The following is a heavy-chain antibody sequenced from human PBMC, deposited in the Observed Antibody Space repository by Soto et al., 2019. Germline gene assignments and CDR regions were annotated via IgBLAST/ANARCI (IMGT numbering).Heavy chain of an antibody. V-gene: IGHV3-30-3*01. CDR3: ARARADYIDSSGSPLGY. D-gene: IGHD3-22*01. J-gene: IGHJ4*02. CDR2: LSYDGNNK. CDR1: GFTFSNYA. Sequence: GGSLRLSCAASGFTFSNYAMYWVRQAPGKGLEWVAVLSYDGNNKYYADSVKGRFTISRDNSKNTLYLQMNSLRVEDTAVYYCARARADYIDSSGSPLGYWGQGSLITVSS.